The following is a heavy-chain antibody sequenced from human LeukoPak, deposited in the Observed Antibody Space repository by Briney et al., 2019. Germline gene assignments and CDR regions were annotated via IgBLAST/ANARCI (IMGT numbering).Heavy chain of an antibody. V-gene: IGHV4-4*07. CDR2: IYASGNT. Sequence: SETLSLTCIVSVGSISSYYWSWIRQPAGKGLEWIGRIYASGNTNYNPSLKSRVTMSVDTSKNLFALKLSSVTAADTAVYYCARQGVATAIDYWGQGTLVTVS. D-gene: IGHD2-21*02. J-gene: IGHJ4*02. CDR1: VGSISSYY. CDR3: ARQGVATAIDY.